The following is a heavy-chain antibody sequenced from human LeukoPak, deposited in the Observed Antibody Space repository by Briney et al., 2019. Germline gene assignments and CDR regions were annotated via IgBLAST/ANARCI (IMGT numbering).Heavy chain of an antibody. J-gene: IGHJ4*02. CDR2: ISSSSSYI. CDR1: GFTFSSYS. D-gene: IGHD3-3*01. V-gene: IGHV3-21*01. Sequence: GGSLRLSCAASGFTFSSYSMNWVRQAPGKGLEWVSSISSSSSYIYYADSVKGRFTISRDNSKNTLYLQMNSLRAEDTAVYYCAKDYRREFWSGYYFYFDYWGQGTLVTVSS. CDR3: AKDYRREFWSGYYFYFDY.